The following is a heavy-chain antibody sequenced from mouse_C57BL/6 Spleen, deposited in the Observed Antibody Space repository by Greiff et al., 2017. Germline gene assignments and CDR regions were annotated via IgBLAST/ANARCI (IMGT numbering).Heavy chain of an antibody. D-gene: IGHD1-1*01. Sequence: QVQLQQSGAELVRPGTSVKMSCKASGYTFTNYWIGWAKQRPGHGLEWIGDIYPGGGYTNYNEKFKGKATLTADKSSSTAYMQFSSLTSEDSAIYYCARRGITTVVAPFDYWGQGTTLTVSS. V-gene: IGHV1-63*01. CDR3: ARRGITTVVAPFDY. CDR2: IYPGGGYT. J-gene: IGHJ2*01. CDR1: GYTFTNYW.